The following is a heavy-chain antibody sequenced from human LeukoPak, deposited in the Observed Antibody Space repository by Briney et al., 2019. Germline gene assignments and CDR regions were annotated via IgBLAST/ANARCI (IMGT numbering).Heavy chain of an antibody. CDR3: ARLGYYYDSSGYYPNWFDP. CDR1: GGSFSGYY. CDR2: INHSGST. Sequence: LTCAVXGGSFSGYYXSWIRQPPGKGLXWIGEINHSGSTNYNPSLKSRVTISVDTSKNQFSLKLSSVTAADTAVYYCARLGYYYDSSGYYPNWFDPWGQGTLVTVSS. J-gene: IGHJ5*02. V-gene: IGHV4-34*01. D-gene: IGHD3-22*01.